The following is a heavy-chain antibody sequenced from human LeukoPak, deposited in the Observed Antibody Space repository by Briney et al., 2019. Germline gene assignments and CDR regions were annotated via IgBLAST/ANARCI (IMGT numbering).Heavy chain of an antibody. J-gene: IGHJ4*02. CDR2: INHSGST. CDR1: GGSFSGYY. CDR3: ARAAGTGDDY. Sequence: LETLSLTCAVYGGSFSGYYWSWIRQPPGKGLEWIGEINHSGSTNYNPSLKSRVTISVDTSKNQFSLKLSSVTAADTAVYYCARAAGTGDDYWGQGTLVTVSS. D-gene: IGHD6-13*01. V-gene: IGHV4-34*01.